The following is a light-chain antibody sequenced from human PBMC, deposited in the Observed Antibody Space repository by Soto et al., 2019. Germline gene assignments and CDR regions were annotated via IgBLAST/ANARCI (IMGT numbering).Light chain of an antibody. V-gene: IGKV3-15*01. Sequence: ETVMTQSPAALSVAPGERATLSCRASQSVNSNVAWYQKKPGQAPRLLIYAASTRATGIPARFSGSGSGTDFTLTISRLEPADFALYYCQHYGAAPITFGQGTRLEIK. CDR3: QHYGAAPIT. CDR2: AAS. J-gene: IGKJ5*01. CDR1: QSVNSN.